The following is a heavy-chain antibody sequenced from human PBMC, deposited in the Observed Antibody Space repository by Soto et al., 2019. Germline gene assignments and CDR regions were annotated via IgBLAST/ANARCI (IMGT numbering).Heavy chain of an antibody. CDR3: ATVAGWGFISSLEY. V-gene: IGHV1-24*01. J-gene: IGHJ4*02. CDR2: YVPKDGKT. D-gene: IGHD1-1*01. CDR1: GSTLSEFS. Sequence: QVPLEQSGAEVKKPGASVRVSCKISGSTLSEFSMHWVRQAPEKGLEWMGGYVPKDGKTIYAPKSQHRVIMTEDTSTDTAYAPLRSLRSEDTAVYFCATVAGWGFISSLEYWCQGTPVTVSS.